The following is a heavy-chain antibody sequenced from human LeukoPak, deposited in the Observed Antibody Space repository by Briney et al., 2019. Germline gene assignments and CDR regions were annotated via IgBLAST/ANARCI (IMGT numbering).Heavy chain of an antibody. Sequence: PGRSLRLSCPASGFTFSSYGMHWVRQAPGKGLEWVAVISYDGSNKYYADSVKGRFTISRDNSKNTLYLQMNSLRAEDTAVYYCAKDLSGDMSDWGQGTMVTVSS. D-gene: IGHD3-10*01. CDR3: AKDLSGDMSD. J-gene: IGHJ3*01. V-gene: IGHV3-30*18. CDR1: GFTFSSYG. CDR2: ISYDGSNK.